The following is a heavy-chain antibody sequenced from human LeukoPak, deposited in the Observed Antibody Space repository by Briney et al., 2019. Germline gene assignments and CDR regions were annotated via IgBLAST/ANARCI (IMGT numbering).Heavy chain of an antibody. CDR3: ARGTGYDSSGYDNWFDP. D-gene: IGHD3-22*01. J-gene: IGHJ5*02. Sequence: ASVKVSCKASGYTFTGYYMHWVRQAPGQGLEWMGWINPNSGGTNYAQKFQGRVTMTRDTSISTAYMELSRLRSDDTAVYYCARGTGYDSSGYDNWFDPWAREPWSPSPQ. CDR2: INPNSGGT. CDR1: GYTFTGYY. V-gene: IGHV1-2*02.